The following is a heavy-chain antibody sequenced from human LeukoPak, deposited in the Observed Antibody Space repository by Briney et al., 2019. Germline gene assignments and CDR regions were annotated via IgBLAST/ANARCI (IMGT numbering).Heavy chain of an antibody. V-gene: IGHV3-21*01. D-gene: IGHD3-10*01. CDR3: AARDSYGSGSYPIDY. Sequence: GGSLGLSCAASGFTFSSYSMNWVRQAPGKGLEWVSSISSRSTYIYYADSLKGRFTISRDNAKNSLYLQMNSLRAEDTAAYYCAARDSYGSGSYPIDYWGQGTLVTVSS. CDR1: GFTFSSYS. J-gene: IGHJ4*02. CDR2: ISSRSTYI.